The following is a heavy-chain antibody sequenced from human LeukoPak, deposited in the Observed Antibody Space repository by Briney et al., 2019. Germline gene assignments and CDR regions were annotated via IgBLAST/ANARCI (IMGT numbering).Heavy chain of an antibody. CDR2: INSDGSST. Sequence: PGGSLRLSCAASVFTFSNYWMHWVRQAPWKGLVWVSRINSDGSSTTYADSVKGRFTISRDNAKNTLYLQMNSLRAEDTAVYYCVGVSYTSSWYFDYWGQGTLVTVSS. V-gene: IGHV3-74*01. D-gene: IGHD6-13*01. J-gene: IGHJ4*02. CDR3: VGVSYTSSWYFDY. CDR1: VFTFSNYW.